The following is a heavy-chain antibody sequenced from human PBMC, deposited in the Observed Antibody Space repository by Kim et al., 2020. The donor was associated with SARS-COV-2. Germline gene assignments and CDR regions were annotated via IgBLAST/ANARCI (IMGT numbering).Heavy chain of an antibody. CDR3: ARDTAMAYFDY. V-gene: IGHV3-21*01. D-gene: IGHD5-18*01. J-gene: IGHJ4*02. CDR2: ISSIISYI. Sequence: GGSLRLSCAASGFTFSSYSMNWVRQAPGKGLEWVSSISSIISYIYYADSVKGRFTISRDNAKNSLYLQMNSLRAEDTAVYYCARDTAMAYFDYWGQGTLVTVSS. CDR1: GFTFSSYS.